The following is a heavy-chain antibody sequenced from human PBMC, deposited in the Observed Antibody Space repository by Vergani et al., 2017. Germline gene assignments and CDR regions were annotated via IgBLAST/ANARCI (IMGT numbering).Heavy chain of an antibody. CDR2: IGTAGDT. V-gene: IGHV3-13*01. Sequence: EVQLVESGGGLVQPGGSLRLSCAASGFTFSSYDMHWVRQATGKGLEWVSAIGTAGDTYYPGSVKGRFTISRENAKNSLYLQMNSLRAGDTAVYYCARGAAAMNLFDYWGQGTLVTVSS. J-gene: IGHJ4*02. D-gene: IGHD6-13*01. CDR3: ARGAAAMNLFDY. CDR1: GFTFSSYD.